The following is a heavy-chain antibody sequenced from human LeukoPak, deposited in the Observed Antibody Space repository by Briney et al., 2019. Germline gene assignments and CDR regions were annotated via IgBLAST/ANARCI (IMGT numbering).Heavy chain of an antibody. CDR3: ARVVGSPKYSSGWYPYYYYYYMDV. CDR1: GGSISSSRYY. V-gene: IGHV4-39*07. Sequence: PSETLSLICTVSGGSISSSRYYWGWICQPPGKGLERNGSIYYSESTHYNPSLKSRVTISVDKSKNQFSLKLSSVTAADTAVYYCARVVGSPKYSSGWYPYYYYYYMDVWGKGTTVTVSS. J-gene: IGHJ6*03. D-gene: IGHD6-19*01. CDR2: IYYSEST.